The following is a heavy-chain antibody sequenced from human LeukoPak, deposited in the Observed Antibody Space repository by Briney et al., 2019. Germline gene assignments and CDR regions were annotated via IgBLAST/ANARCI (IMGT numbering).Heavy chain of an antibody. CDR1: GFTFSSYA. V-gene: IGHV3-23*01. D-gene: IGHD1-26*01. CDR2: ISGSGGST. CDR3: ARALGIVGATPSSGFDY. J-gene: IGHJ4*02. Sequence: GGSLRLSCAASGFTFSSYAMSWVRQAPGKGLEWVSAISGSGGSTYYADSVKGRFTISRDNSKNTLYLQMNSLRAEDTAVYYCARALGIVGATPSSGFDYWGQGTLVTVSS.